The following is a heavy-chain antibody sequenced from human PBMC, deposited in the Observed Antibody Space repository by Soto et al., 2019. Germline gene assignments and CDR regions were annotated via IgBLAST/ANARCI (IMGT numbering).Heavy chain of an antibody. V-gene: IGHV4-59*02. CDR1: GGSGSGYY. CDR3: ARGGGAIPSYYYGMDV. J-gene: IGHJ6*02. D-gene: IGHD3-16*01. Sequence: ASETLSLTCTVSGGSGSGYYWTWIRQSPGKGLEWIGYIYYTGATNYNPSLKSRGIISIDTSNNQFSLKLTPLTAADTAVYFCARGGGAIPSYYYGMDVWGQGTTVTVSS. CDR2: IYYTGAT.